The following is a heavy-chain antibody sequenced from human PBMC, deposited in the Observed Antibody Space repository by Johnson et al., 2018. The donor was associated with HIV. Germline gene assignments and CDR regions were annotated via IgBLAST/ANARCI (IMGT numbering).Heavy chain of an antibody. D-gene: IGHD6-19*01. V-gene: IGHV3-33*08. CDR2: IWYDGSNK. CDR1: GFTFSSYG. J-gene: IGHJ3*02. Sequence: QVQLVESGGGVVQPGRSLRLSCAASGFTFSSYGMLWVRQAPGKGLEWVAVIWYDGSNKYYADSVKGRFTISRDNSKNTLYLQMNSLRPEDTALYYCARVGAVAGLYSIWGQGTMVTVSS. CDR3: ARVGAVAGLYSI.